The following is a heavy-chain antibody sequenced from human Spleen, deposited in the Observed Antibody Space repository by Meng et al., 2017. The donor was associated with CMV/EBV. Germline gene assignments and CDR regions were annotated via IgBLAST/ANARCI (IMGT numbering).Heavy chain of an antibody. CDR3: ARDLWPDYALDY. J-gene: IGHJ4*02. V-gene: IGHV3-21*01. Sequence: ASGFTFSGYNMNWVRQAPGKGLEWVSSISSKSYYIYYADSVRGRFTISRDDARNSLYLQMNSLRADDTAVYFCARDLWPDYALDYWGQGTLVTVSS. D-gene: IGHD4-17*01. CDR2: ISSKSYYI. CDR1: GFTFSGYN.